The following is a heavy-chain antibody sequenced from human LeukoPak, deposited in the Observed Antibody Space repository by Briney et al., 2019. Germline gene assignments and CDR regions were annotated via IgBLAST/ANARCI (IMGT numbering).Heavy chain of an antibody. Sequence: QAGGSLRLSCVASGFTLSSYVMNWVRQTPGKGLEWVSSISGSGDITFYADSVKGRFSISRDNSKNTLYLQVNGLRTEDTAVYYCAKDRLLNCRGDCYIFDYWGQGTVVTVSS. CDR2: ISGSGDIT. D-gene: IGHD2-21*02. V-gene: IGHV3-23*01. CDR1: GFTLSSYV. J-gene: IGHJ4*02. CDR3: AKDRLLNCRGDCYIFDY.